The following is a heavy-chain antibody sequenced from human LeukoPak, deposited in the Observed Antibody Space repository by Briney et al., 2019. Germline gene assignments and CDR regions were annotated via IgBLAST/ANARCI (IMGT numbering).Heavy chain of an antibody. CDR1: GYTFTSYD. V-gene: IGHV1-8*01. CDR3: ARVRLGELSLLDY. D-gene: IGHD3-16*02. Sequence: ASVKVPCKASGYTFTSYDINWVRQATGQGLEWMGWMNPNSGNTGYAQKFQGRVTMTRNTSISTAYMELSSLRSEDTAVYYCARVRLGELSLLDYWGQGTLVTVSS. J-gene: IGHJ4*02. CDR2: MNPNSGNT.